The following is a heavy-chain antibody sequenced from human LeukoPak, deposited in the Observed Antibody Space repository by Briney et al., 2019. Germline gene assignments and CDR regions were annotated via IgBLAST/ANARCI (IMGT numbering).Heavy chain of an antibody. CDR2: IIPIFGTA. J-gene: IGHJ6*03. D-gene: IGHD3-9*01. V-gene: IGHV1-69*13. Sequence: ASVKVSCKASGGTFSSYAISWVRQAPGQGLEWMGGIIPIFGTANYAQKFQGRVTITADESTSTAYMKLSSLRSEDTAVYYCARAQELRYFDWLSPGRYYYYYYMDVWGKGTTVTVSS. CDR1: GGTFSSYA. CDR3: ARAQELRYFDWLSPGRYYYYYYMDV.